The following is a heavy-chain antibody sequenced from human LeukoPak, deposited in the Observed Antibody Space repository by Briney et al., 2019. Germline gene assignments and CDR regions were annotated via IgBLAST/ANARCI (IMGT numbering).Heavy chain of an antibody. J-gene: IGHJ4*02. CDR2: ISSSSSYI. V-gene: IGHV3-21*01. CDR3: ARDRVVVVPAAIEYYFDY. Sequence: PGGSLRLSCAASGFTFSSYSMNWVRQAPGKGLEWVSSISSSSSYIYYADSVKGRFTISRDNAKNSLYLQMNSLRAEDTAVYYCARDRVVVVPAAIEYYFDYWGQGTLVTVSS. D-gene: IGHD2-2*02. CDR1: GFTFSSYS.